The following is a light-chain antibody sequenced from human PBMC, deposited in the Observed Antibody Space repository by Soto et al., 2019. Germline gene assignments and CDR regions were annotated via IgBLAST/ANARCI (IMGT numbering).Light chain of an antibody. CDR1: SSDVGGYNY. J-gene: IGLJ1*01. Sequence: QSALTQPASVSGSPGQSITISCTGTSSDVGGYNYVSWYQQHPGKAPQLMIYDVSTRPSGVSHRFSGSKSGNTASLPISGLQAEDEADYYCTSYTSSSTSSYVFGTGTKVTVL. V-gene: IGLV2-14*01. CDR3: TSYTSSSTSSYV. CDR2: DVS.